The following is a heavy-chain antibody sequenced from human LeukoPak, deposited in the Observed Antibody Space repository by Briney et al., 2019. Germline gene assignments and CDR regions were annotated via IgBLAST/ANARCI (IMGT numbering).Heavy chain of an antibody. CDR1: GFTCDDYA. CDR3: AKGGTSVLIYYYFDY. Sequence: GGSLRLSCAASGFTCDDYAMHWVRQAPGKGLEGVSGVSWNNNNIGYADSVKGRFTISRDNAKNSRYLQMNSLRAEDTAFYYCAKGGTSVLIYYYFDYWGQGTLVTVSS. CDR2: VSWNNNNI. J-gene: IGHJ4*02. V-gene: IGHV3-9*01. D-gene: IGHD4-11*01.